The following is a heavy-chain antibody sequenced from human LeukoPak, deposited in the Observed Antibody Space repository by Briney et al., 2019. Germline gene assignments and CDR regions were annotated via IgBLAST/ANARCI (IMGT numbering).Heavy chain of an antibody. J-gene: IGHJ4*02. Sequence: GGSLRLSCAASGFTFSSYAMSWVRQAPGKGLEWVSVIYSGGSTYYADSVKGRFTISRDNSKNTLYLHMNSLRAEDTAVYYCARGGPVVSSFDYWGQGTLVTVSS. CDR2: IYSGGST. CDR3: ARGGPVVSSFDY. CDR1: GFTFSSYA. V-gene: IGHV3-53*01. D-gene: IGHD2-8*02.